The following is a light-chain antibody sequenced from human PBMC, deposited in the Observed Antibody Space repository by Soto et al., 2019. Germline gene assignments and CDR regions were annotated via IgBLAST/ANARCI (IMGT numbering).Light chain of an antibody. V-gene: IGKV3-20*01. Sequence: EIVLTQSPGTLSLSPGERGTLSCRASQSVSSNFLAWYQQKPGQAPRLLIFDASTRATGIPDRFTGSGSGTDFTLTISRLEPEDFAVYYCQQYDNSPITFGQGTRLEIK. CDR2: DAS. CDR1: QSVSSNF. J-gene: IGKJ5*01. CDR3: QQYDNSPIT.